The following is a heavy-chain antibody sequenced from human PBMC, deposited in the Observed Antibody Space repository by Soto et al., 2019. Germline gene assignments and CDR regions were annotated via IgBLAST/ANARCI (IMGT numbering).Heavy chain of an antibody. CDR1: GGSFSAYY. CDR3: ARVLRRVVVVVAATPHFDY. Sequence: SETLSLTCAVYGGSFSAYYWSWIRQPPGKGLEWIGEINHSGSTNYNPSLKSRVTISVDTSKNQFSLKLSSVTAADTAVYYCARVLRRVVVVVAATPHFDYWGQGTLVTVSS. D-gene: IGHD2-15*01. V-gene: IGHV4-34*01. J-gene: IGHJ4*02. CDR2: INHSGST.